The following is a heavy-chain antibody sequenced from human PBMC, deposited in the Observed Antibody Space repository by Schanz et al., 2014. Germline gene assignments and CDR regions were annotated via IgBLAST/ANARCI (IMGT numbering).Heavy chain of an antibody. CDR1: GFTFSIYA. V-gene: IGHV3-21*01. D-gene: IGHD5-18*01. CDR3: VRVSFADPRLYRGMDRDIDY. CDR2: ISTSGTYM. Sequence: EVQLVESGGGLVQPGGSLRLSCSASGFTFSIYAMHWVRQAPGRGLEWVSSISTSGTYMYIADSLKGRLTISRDDAKKSMYLQMNNLRAEDTAVYYCVRVSFADPRLYRGMDRDIDYWGQGTLXTVSS. J-gene: IGHJ4*02.